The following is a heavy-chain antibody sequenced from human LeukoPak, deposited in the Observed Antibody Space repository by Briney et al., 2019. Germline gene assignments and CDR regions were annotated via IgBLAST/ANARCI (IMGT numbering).Heavy chain of an antibody. CDR3: ARPSGSNPFKRFDY. J-gene: IGHJ4*02. CDR1: GGSISSSSYY. Sequence: PSETLSLTCTVSGGSISSSSYYWGWIRQPPGKGLEWIGEIGHNGSTNYNPSLKGRVTISVDTSKNQFSLKVTSVTAADTAVYYCARPSGSNPFKRFDYWGQGTLVTVSS. D-gene: IGHD1-14*01. CDR2: IGHNGST. V-gene: IGHV4-39*01.